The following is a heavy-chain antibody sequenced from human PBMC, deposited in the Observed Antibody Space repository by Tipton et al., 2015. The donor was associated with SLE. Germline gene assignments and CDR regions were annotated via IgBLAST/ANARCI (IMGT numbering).Heavy chain of an antibody. D-gene: IGHD3-16*01. CDR3: ARALGYMDV. CDR1: CGSISSYY. V-gene: IGHV4-59*01. Sequence: TLSLTCTVSCGSISSYYWSWIRQPPGKGLEWIGYIYYSGSTNYNPSLKSRVTISVDTSKNQFSLKLSSVTAADTAVYYCARALGYMDVWGKGTTVTVSS. CDR2: IYYSGST. J-gene: IGHJ6*03.